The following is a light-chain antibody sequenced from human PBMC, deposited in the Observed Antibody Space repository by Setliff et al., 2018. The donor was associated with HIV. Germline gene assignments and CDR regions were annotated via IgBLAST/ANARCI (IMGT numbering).Light chain of an antibody. CDR3: SSYKTGNTLV. CDR1: SSDVGGYSY. J-gene: IGLJ3*02. Sequence: QSALAQPASVSGSPGQSITISCTGTSSDVGGYSYVSWYQQHPGRAPKLVIYEVINRPSGVSDRFSGSKSGNTAPLTISGLQAEDEADYYCSSYKTGNTLVFGGGTKVTVL. V-gene: IGLV2-14*01. CDR2: EVI.